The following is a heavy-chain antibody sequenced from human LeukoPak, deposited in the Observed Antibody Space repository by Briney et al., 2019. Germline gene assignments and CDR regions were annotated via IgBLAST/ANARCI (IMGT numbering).Heavy chain of an antibody. CDR1: GFTFSSNG. Sequence: SGGSLRLSCAASGFTFSSNGMHWLRQAPGKGLEWVTFISHDGRDKSYADSVKGRFTISRDTSTNTLYLQMNSVRVEDTAVYYCARKREDGYKENNAFDIWGQGTMVTVSS. CDR3: ARKREDGYKENNAFDI. D-gene: IGHD5-24*01. CDR2: ISHDGRDK. V-gene: IGHV3-30*02. J-gene: IGHJ3*02.